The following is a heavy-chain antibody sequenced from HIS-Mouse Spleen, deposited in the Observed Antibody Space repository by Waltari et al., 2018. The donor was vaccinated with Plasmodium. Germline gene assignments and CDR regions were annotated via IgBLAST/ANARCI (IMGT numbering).Heavy chain of an antibody. CDR2: IKSKTDGGTT. CDR1: GFTFSNAW. Sequence: EVQLVESGGGLVKPGGSLRLSGADSGFTFSNAWMSWVRQAPGKGLEWVCRIKSKTDGGTTDYAAPVKGRFTISRDDSKNTLYLQMNSLKTEDTAVYYCTTGLGAFDIWGQGTMVTVSS. J-gene: IGHJ3*02. V-gene: IGHV3-15*01. CDR3: TTGLGAFDI.